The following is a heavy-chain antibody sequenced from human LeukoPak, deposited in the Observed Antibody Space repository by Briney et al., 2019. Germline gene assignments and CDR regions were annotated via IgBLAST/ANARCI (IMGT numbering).Heavy chain of an antibody. J-gene: IGHJ5*02. CDR1: GYTFTGYY. D-gene: IGHD3-22*01. CDR3: ARDQKGGVVKNWFDP. Sequence: ASVKVSCKASGYTFTGYYMHWVRQSPGQGLEWMGWINPNSGGTNYAQKFQGRVTMTRDTSFSTAYMELSRLRSDDTAVYYCARDQKGGVVKNWFDPWGQGTLVTVSS. V-gene: IGHV1-2*02. CDR2: INPNSGGT.